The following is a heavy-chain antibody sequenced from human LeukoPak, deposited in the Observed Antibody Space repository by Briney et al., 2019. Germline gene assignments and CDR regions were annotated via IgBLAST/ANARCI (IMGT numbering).Heavy chain of an antibody. Sequence: SETLSLTCTVSGYSISSGYYWGWIRQPPGKGLEWIGYIYYSGSTNYNPSLKSRVTMSVDNSKNQFSLKLSSVTAADTAVYYCARGSTVVTNYYYYFYMDVWGKGTTVTVSS. CDR3: ARGSTVVTNYYYYFYMDV. V-gene: IGHV4-61*05. D-gene: IGHD4-23*01. CDR1: GYSISSGYY. CDR2: IYYSGST. J-gene: IGHJ6*03.